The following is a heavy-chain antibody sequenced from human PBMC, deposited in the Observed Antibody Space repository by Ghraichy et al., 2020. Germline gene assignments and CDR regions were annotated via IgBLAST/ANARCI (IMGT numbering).Heavy chain of an antibody. V-gene: IGHV4-59*08. D-gene: IGHD2-2*01. Sequence: SETLSLTCTVSGGSISSYYWSWIRQPPGKGLEWIGYIYYSGSTNYNPSLKSRVTISVDTSKNQFSLKLSSVTAADTAVYYCARQKQTSSRFDYWGQGTLVTVSS. CDR1: GGSISSYY. CDR2: IYYSGST. CDR3: ARQKQTSSRFDY. J-gene: IGHJ4*02.